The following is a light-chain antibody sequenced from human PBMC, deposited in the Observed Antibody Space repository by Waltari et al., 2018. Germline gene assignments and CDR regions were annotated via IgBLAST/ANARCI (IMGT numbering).Light chain of an antibody. Sequence: SYELTQPPSVSVSPGQTASITCHGDQLGDQYSYWYQQRPGPSPVLVISQDSQRPSAIPGRSSASNPGKTVTLTISGTQAMDEADYCCQAWDSSTVVFGGGTKLAVL. V-gene: IGLV3-1*01. CDR1: QLGDQY. CDR2: QDS. CDR3: QAWDSSTVV. J-gene: IGLJ2*01.